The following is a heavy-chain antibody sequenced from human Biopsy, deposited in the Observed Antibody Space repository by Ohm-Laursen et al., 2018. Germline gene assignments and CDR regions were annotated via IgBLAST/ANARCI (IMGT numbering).Heavy chain of an antibody. J-gene: IGHJ6*02. Sequence: TLSLTCTVSGGSISSDYWSWIRQTPGKGLEWIGYIYYSGSTNYNPSLKSRVTISVDTSKNQFSLRLNSVTATDTAVYYCARATNSTGWPYYYFYGMDVWGQGTTVTVSS. V-gene: IGHV4-59*01. CDR1: GGSISSDY. CDR3: ARATNSTGWPYYYFYGMDV. D-gene: IGHD2/OR15-2a*01. CDR2: IYYSGST.